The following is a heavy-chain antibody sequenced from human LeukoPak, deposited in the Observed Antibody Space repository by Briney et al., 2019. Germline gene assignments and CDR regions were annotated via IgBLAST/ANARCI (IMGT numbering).Heavy chain of an antibody. J-gene: IGHJ4*02. D-gene: IGHD3-22*01. Sequence: SETLSLTCTVSDYSITSGYYWGWIRQPPGKGLEWIGSIYHSGSAYYNPSLKSRVTISVDTSKNQFSLTLSSVTAADTAVYYCARDYYDCGNFDYWGQGTLVNVSS. V-gene: IGHV4-38-2*02. CDR3: ARDYYDCGNFDY. CDR2: IYHSGSA. CDR1: DYSITSGYY.